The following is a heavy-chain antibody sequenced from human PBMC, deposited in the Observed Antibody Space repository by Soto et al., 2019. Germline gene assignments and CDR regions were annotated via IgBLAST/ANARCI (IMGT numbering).Heavy chain of an antibody. D-gene: IGHD3-3*01. J-gene: IGHJ4*02. CDR3: ARAVGDFWSGYWFDY. CDR1: GFTFSSYW. V-gene: IGHV3-7*01. CDR2: IKQDGSEK. Sequence: PGXSLRLSCAASGFTFSSYWMSWFRQAPGKGLEWVANIKQDGSEKYYVDSVKGRFTISRDNAKNSLYLQMNSLRAEDTAVYYCARAVGDFWSGYWFDYWGQGTLVTVSS.